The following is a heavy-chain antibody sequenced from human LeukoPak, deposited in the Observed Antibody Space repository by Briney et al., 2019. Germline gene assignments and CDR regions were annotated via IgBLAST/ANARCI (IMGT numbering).Heavy chain of an antibody. D-gene: IGHD1-26*01. CDR2: FDPEDGET. CDR3: ATGEGATITFDI. Sequence: APVKVSCKVSGYTLSELSIHWVRQAPGKGLEWVGGFDPEDGETISAQKFQGRVTITEDTSTDTAYMELSRLRSEDTAVYYCATGEGATITFDIWGQGAMVTVSS. CDR1: GYTLSELS. J-gene: IGHJ3*02. V-gene: IGHV1-24*01.